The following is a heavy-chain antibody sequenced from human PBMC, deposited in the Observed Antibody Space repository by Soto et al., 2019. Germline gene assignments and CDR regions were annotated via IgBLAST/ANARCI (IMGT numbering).Heavy chain of an antibody. V-gene: IGHV1-2*04. CDR3: ARGSRYCSGGSCYAHYYYYGMEV. D-gene: IGHD2-15*01. CDR1: GYTFTGYY. J-gene: IGHJ6*02. CDR2: INPNSGGT. Sequence: ASVKVSCKASGYTFTGYYMHWVRQAPGQGLEWMGWINPNSGGTNYAQKFQGWVTMTRDTSISTAYMELSRLRSDDTAVYYCARGSRYCSGGSCYAHYYYYGMEVWGQGTTVTVSS.